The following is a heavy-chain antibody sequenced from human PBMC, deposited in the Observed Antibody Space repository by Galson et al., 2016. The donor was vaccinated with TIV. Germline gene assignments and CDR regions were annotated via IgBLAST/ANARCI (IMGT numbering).Heavy chain of an antibody. V-gene: IGHV3-30*02. CDR2: VRYDGSHK. CDR3: AKGMAIFGVIPPWGGMDV. Sequence: SLRLSCAASGFTFSTYVMHWVRQAPGKGLEWVAFVRYDGSHKNYADSVKGRFTISRDNTKYTLHLQMNSLRAEDTAGYYCAKGMAIFGVIPPWGGMDVWGQGTTVTVSS. CDR1: GFTFSTYV. J-gene: IGHJ6*02. D-gene: IGHD3-3*01.